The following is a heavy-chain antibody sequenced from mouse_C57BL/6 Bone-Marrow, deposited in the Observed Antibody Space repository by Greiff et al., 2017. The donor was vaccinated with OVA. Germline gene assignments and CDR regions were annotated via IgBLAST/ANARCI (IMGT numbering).Heavy chain of an antibody. J-gene: IGHJ3*01. CDR2: IYPGNSDT. CDR3: TKSGSSLAWFAY. CDR1: GYTFTSYW. D-gene: IGHD1-1*01. Sequence: EVQRVESGTVLARPGASVKMSCKTSGYTFTSYWMHWVKQRPGQGLEWIGAIYPGNSDTSYNQKFKGKAKLTAVTSASTAYMELSSLTNEDSAVYYCTKSGSSLAWFAYWGQGTLVTVSA. V-gene: IGHV1-5*01.